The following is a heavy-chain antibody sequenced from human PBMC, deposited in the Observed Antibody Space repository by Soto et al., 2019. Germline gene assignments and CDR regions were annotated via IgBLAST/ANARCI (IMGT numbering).Heavy chain of an antibody. CDR2: IYPGDSDI. CDR3: ATRYSSPSYDF. V-gene: IGHV5-51*01. CDR1: GYRFTGHW. J-gene: IGHJ4*02. D-gene: IGHD6-6*01. Sequence: PGESLKISCKGSGYRFTGHWIGWVRQMPGKGLEWMGIIYPGDSDIRVTPSFQGQVTISADKSINTAYLQWSSLKASDTALYYCATRYSSPSYDFWGQGTLVTVSS.